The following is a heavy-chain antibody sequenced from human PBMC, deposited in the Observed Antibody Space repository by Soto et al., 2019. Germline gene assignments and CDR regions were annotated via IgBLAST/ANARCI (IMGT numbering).Heavy chain of an antibody. J-gene: IGHJ4*02. D-gene: IGHD3-3*01. Sequence: QEQLQESGPGLVQTSQTLSLTCTVSGDSISRGGYYWNWGRQFPGKGLEWIGYIYHSGSTSYNPTLMSRVNMSVATSRNLFSRRLTSMTAADTALYSCARWTFWSGYPGAFDNWGQGTLVTVSS. CDR1: GDSISRGGYY. V-gene: IGHV4-31*03. CDR3: ARWTFWSGYPGAFDN. CDR2: IYHSGST.